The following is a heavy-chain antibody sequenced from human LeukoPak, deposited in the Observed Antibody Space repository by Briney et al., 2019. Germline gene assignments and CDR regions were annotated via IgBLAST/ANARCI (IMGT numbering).Heavy chain of an antibody. CDR1: GFTFSSYA. V-gene: IGHV3-23*01. J-gene: IGHJ4*02. CDR2: ISGSGGST. CDR3: AKDGSRVDYYGSGSPGWYFDY. D-gene: IGHD3-10*01. Sequence: PGGXXRLSCAASGFTFSSYAMSWVRQAPGKGLEGVSAISGSGGSTYYADSVKGRFTISRDNSKNTLYLQMNSLRAEDTAVYYCAKDGSRVDYYGSGSPGWYFDYWGQGTLVTVSS.